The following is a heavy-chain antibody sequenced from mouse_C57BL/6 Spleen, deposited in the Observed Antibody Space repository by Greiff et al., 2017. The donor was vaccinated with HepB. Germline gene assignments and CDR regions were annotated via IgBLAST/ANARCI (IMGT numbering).Heavy chain of an antibody. CDR3: ARHEEEYGNYVGFAY. D-gene: IGHD2-1*01. J-gene: IGHJ3*01. V-gene: IGHV1-62-2*01. CDR2: FYPGSGSI. Sequence: QVHVKQSGAELVKPGASVKLSCKASGYTFTEYTIHWVKQRSGQGLEWIGWFYPGSGSIKYNEKFKDKATLTADKSSSTVYMELSRLTSEDSAVYFCARHEEEYGNYVGFAYWGQGTLVTVSA. CDR1: GYTFTEYT.